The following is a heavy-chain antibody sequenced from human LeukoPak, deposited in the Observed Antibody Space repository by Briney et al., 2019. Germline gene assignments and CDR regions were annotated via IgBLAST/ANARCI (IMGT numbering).Heavy chain of an antibody. CDR3: ARGRCSSTSCHVDY. CDR2: IYSGGST. J-gene: IGHJ4*02. D-gene: IGHD2-2*01. Sequence: GGSLRLSCAASGFTVSSNYISWVRQAPGKGLEWVSLIYSGGSTSYADSVKGRFTISRDNSKNTLYLQMSSLRAEDTAVYYCARGRCSSTSCHVDYWDQGTLVTVSS. V-gene: IGHV3-66*01. CDR1: GFTVSSNY.